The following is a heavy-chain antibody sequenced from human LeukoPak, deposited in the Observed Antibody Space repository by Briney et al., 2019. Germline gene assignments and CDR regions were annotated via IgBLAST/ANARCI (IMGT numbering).Heavy chain of an antibody. CDR1: GGTFSSYA. CDR3: ARDVGRGNPLSY. CDR2: IIPIFGTA. D-gene: IGHD4-23*01. Sequence: ASVKVSCKASGGTFSSYAISWVRQAPGQGLEWMGGIIPIFGTANYAQKFQGRVTITADESTSTAYMELSSLRSEDTAVYYCARDVGRGNPLSYWGQGTTVIVSS. V-gene: IGHV1-69*13. J-gene: IGHJ6*02.